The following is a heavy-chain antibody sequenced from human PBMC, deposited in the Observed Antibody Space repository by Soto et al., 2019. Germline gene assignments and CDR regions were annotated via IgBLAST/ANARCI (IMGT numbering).Heavy chain of an antibody. CDR3: ERDSRLLRGSYGVDV. V-gene: IGHV3-53*01. Sequence: GGSLRLSCAASGFTVTSNYMTWVRQAPGKGLEWVPVIYRSGATYYPDSVRGRFTASRDYSHNTLYLQMDSLRVEDTAVYYCERDSRLLRGSYGVDVWGPGTTVTVSS. CDR1: GFTVTSNY. CDR2: IYRSGAT. J-gene: IGHJ6*02. D-gene: IGHD3-10*01.